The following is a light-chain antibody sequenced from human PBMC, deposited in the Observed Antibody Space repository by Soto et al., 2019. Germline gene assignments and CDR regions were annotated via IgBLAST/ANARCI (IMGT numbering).Light chain of an antibody. J-gene: IGLJ2*01. V-gene: IGLV2-23*02. CDR3: CSYAGSSTFVI. CDR1: SSDVGSYNL. CDR2: EAT. Sequence: QSALTQPASVSGSPGQSITISCTGTSSDVGSYNLVSWYQQHPGKAPKLMIYEATKRPSGVSNRFSGSKSGNAASLTISGLQAEDEADYYCCSYAGSSTFVIFGGGTKVTVL.